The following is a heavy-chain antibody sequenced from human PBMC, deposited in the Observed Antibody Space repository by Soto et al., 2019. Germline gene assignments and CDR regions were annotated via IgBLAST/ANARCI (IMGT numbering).Heavy chain of an antibody. V-gene: IGHV4-39*01. J-gene: IGHJ5*02. CDR3: ARGELTGTTWAPTYNWFDP. CDR2: IYYSGST. D-gene: IGHD1-7*01. Sequence: KPSETLSLTCTVSGGSISSSSYYWGWIRQPPGKGLEWIGSIYYSGSTYYNPSLKSRVTISVDTSKNQFSLKLSSVTAADTAVYYCARGELTGTTWAPTYNWFDPWGQGTLVTVSS. CDR1: GGSISSSSYY.